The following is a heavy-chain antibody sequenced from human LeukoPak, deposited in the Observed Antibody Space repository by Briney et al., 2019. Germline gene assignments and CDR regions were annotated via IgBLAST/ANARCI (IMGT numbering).Heavy chain of an antibody. V-gene: IGHV1-46*01. D-gene: IGHD3-3*01. CDR1: GYTFTSHY. Sequence: ASVKASCRASGYTFTSHYMHWVRQAPGQGLEWMGIINPSAGSTSYPQKFQGRVTMTRDTSTSTVYMELSSLRSEDTAVYYCAAPGASGFVGNFWSGPLDFWGQGNLVTVSS. CDR3: AAPGASGFVGNFWSGPLDF. CDR2: INPSAGST. J-gene: IGHJ4*02.